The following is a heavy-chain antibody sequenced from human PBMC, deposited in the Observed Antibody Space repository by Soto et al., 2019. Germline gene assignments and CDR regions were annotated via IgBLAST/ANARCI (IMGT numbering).Heavy chain of an antibody. CDR1: GFTFSDHY. Sequence: EVQLVESGGGLVQPGGSLRLSCAASGFTFSDHYMDWVRQAPGKGLEWVGRIRNTAQRFITEYAASVKGRFTVSRDESENSLNLQTNSLTIGATAVYYCARPQRRGGGWSYYWGQGTLVTVSS. CDR2: IRNTAQRFIT. D-gene: IGHD6-19*01. J-gene: IGHJ4*02. CDR3: ARPQRRGGGWSYY. V-gene: IGHV3-72*01.